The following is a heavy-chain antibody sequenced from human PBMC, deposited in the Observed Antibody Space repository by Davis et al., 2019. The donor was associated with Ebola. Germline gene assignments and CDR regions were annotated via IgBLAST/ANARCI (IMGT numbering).Heavy chain of an antibody. CDR2: INTNTGNP. V-gene: IGHV7-4-1*02. CDR1: GYRFTSYA. Sequence: AASVKVSCKASGYRFTSYAMSWVRQAPGQGLEWMGWINTNTGNPTYAQGFTGRFVFSLDTSVSTAYLQISSLTADDTAVYYCARDGLTTSSTPHYYYGMDVWGQGTTVTVSS. J-gene: IGHJ6*02. D-gene: IGHD4-11*01. CDR3: ARDGLTTSSTPHYYYGMDV.